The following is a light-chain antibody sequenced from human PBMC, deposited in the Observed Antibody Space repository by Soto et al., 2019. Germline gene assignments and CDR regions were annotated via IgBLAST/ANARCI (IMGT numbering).Light chain of an antibody. V-gene: IGLV2-14*01. Sequence: QSVLTQPASVSGSPGQSITISCTGTSSDVGGYNYVSWYQQHPGKALKLMIYDVSNRPSGVSNRFSGSKSGNTASLTISGLQSEDDADYYCSSYTSSSTLLYVFGTGTKLTVL. J-gene: IGLJ1*01. CDR2: DVS. CDR3: SSYTSSSTLLYV. CDR1: SSDVGGYNY.